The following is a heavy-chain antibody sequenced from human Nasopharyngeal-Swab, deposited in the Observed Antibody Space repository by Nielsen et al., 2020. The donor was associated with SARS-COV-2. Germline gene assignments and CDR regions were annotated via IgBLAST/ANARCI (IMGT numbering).Heavy chain of an antibody. CDR3: ARSYSSSWYGDYYMDV. CDR2: ISYDGSNK. Sequence: GGSLRLSCAASGFTFSSYAMHWVRQAPGKGLEWVAVISYDGSNKYYADSVKGRFTISRDNSKNTRYLQMNSLRAEDTAVYYCARSYSSSWYGDYYMDVWGKGTTVTVSS. D-gene: IGHD6-13*01. J-gene: IGHJ6*03. V-gene: IGHV3-30-3*01. CDR1: GFTFSSYA.